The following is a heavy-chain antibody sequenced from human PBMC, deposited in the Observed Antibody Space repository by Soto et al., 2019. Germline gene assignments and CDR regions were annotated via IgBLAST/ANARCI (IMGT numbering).Heavy chain of an antibody. CDR1: GDSINNYY. Sequence: TSETLSLTCTVSGDSINNYYWSWIRQPPGKRLEWIGYIYYTGSTTYNPSLESRVTMSVGTSKNQFSLKLSSVNAADTAVYYCAKYRRTEAEGFTLDYWGRGTLVTVSS. V-gene: IGHV4-59*01. D-gene: IGHD6-13*01. CDR2: IYYTGST. CDR3: AKYRRTEAEGFTLDY. J-gene: IGHJ4*02.